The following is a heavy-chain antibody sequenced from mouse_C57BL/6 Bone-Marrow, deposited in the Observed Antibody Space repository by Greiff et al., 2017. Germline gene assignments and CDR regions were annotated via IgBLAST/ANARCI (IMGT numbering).Heavy chain of an antibody. CDR3: TLYCYCSSYEGAFDY. V-gene: IGHV14-4*01. Sequence: EVQLMESGAELVRPGASVKLSCTASGFNIKDYYMHWVKQRPEQGLEWIGWIDPGNGDTEYASKFQGKATITADTSSNTAYLQLSSLTSEDTAVYYCTLYCYCSSYEGAFDYWGQGTTLTVSS. CDR1: GFNIKDYY. CDR2: IDPGNGDT. D-gene: IGHD1-1*01. J-gene: IGHJ2*01.